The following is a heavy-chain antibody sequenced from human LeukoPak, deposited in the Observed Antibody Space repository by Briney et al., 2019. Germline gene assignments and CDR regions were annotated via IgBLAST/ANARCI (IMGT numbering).Heavy chain of an antibody. CDR3: ASSWVRYCSSTSCYTYYYYYMDV. Sequence: SVKVSCKASGGTFSSYAISWVRQAPGQGLEWMGGIIPIFGTANYAQKFQGRVTITADKSTSTAYMELSSLRSEDTAVYYCASSWVRYCSSTSCYTYYYYYMDVWGKGTTVTVSS. V-gene: IGHV1-69*06. CDR1: GGTFSSYA. D-gene: IGHD2-2*02. CDR2: IIPIFGTA. J-gene: IGHJ6*03.